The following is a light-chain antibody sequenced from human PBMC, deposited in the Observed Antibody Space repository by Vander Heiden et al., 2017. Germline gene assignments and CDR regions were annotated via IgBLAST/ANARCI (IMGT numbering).Light chain of an antibody. V-gene: IGLV4-69*01. Sequence: QLVLTQSPSASASLGASVKLTCTLSSGHSSYAIAWHQQQPEKGPRYWMKLNSDGSHSKGDGIPDRFSGSSSGAERYLTISSLQSEDEADYYCQTWGTGSNWVFGGGTKLTVL. J-gene: IGLJ3*02. CDR2: LNSDGSH. CDR3: QTWGTGSNWV. CDR1: SGHSSYA.